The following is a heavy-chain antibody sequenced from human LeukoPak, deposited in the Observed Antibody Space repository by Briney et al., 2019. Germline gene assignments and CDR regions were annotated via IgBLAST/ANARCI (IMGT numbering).Heavy chain of an antibody. CDR2: IYYIGST. Sequence: SETLSLTCTVSGGSISNYYWSWIRQPPGKGLEWIGYIYYIGSTKYNPSLKSRVTISVDTSKNEFSLKLSSVTAADTALYYCARHTSYDRSGYYPDYWGQGILVTVSS. D-gene: IGHD3-22*01. CDR3: ARHTSYDRSGYYPDY. CDR1: GGSISNYY. J-gene: IGHJ4*02. V-gene: IGHV4-59*08.